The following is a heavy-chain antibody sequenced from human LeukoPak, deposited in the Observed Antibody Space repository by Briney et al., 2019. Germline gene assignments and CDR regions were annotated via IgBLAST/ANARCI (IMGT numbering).Heavy chain of an antibody. Sequence: PSETLSLTCTVSGGSISSSTYSWGWIRQPPGKGLEWIGGMYYSGSTYYNPSLMSRVIISLDTSKNQFSLKVTSVTAADTAVYYCARRAVAGTSFEDYWGQGTLVTASS. D-gene: IGHD6-19*01. V-gene: IGHV4-39*01. CDR2: MYYSGST. CDR1: GGSISSSTYS. CDR3: ARRAVAGTSFEDY. J-gene: IGHJ4*02.